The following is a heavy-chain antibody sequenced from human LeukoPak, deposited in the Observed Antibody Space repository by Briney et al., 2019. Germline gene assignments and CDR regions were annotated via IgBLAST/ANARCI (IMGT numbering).Heavy chain of an antibody. J-gene: IGHJ4*02. CDR3: ASSVGATSDY. D-gene: IGHD1-26*01. CDR1: GFXFSKNG. Sequence: GGSLRLSCAASGFXFSKNGIHWVRQAPGKGLEWVAVIWYDGSNKYYADSVKGRFTISRDNSKNTLYLQMNSLRAEDTAVYYCASSVGATSDYWGQGALVTVSS. CDR2: IWYDGSNK. V-gene: IGHV3-33*01.